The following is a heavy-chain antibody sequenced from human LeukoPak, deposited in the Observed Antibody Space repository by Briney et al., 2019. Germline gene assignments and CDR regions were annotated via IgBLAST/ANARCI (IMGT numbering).Heavy chain of an antibody. V-gene: IGHV1-24*01. CDR2: VDPEDGET. Sequence: ASVKVSCKVSGYTLTELSMHWVRQAPGKGLEWMGSVDPEDGETIYAQKFQGRVTMTGDTYTDTVYMELSSLRSEDTAMYYCATDAKGYDSGSLDYWGQGTLVTVSS. CDR3: ATDAKGYDSGSLDY. D-gene: IGHD3-10*01. CDR1: GYTLTELS. J-gene: IGHJ4*02.